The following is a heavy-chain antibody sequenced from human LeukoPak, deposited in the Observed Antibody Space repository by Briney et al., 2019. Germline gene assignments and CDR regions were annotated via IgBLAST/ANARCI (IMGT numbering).Heavy chain of an antibody. V-gene: IGHV3-15*01. D-gene: IGHD3-22*01. CDR3: TAFDSSGYPPFDY. Sequence: GGSLRLSCAASGSTFSNAWMSWVRQAPGKGLEWVGRIKSKTDGGTTDYAAPVKGRFTISRDDSKNTLYLQMNSLKTEDTAVYYCTAFDSSGYPPFDYWGQGTLVTVSS. J-gene: IGHJ4*02. CDR1: GSTFSNAW. CDR2: IKSKTDGGTT.